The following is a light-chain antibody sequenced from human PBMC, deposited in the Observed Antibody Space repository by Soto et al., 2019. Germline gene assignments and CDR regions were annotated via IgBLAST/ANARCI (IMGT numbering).Light chain of an antibody. J-gene: IGLJ1*01. CDR1: SSDVGAYNY. V-gene: IGLV2-14*01. Sequence: QSVLTQPASVSGSPGQSITISCTGTSSDVGAYNYVSWYQQHPGKAPKLMIYEVSNRPSGVSNRFSGSKSGNTASLTISGLQAEDEADYYCRSKRSDNTLVFGTGTKVTVL. CDR2: EVS. CDR3: RSKRSDNTLV.